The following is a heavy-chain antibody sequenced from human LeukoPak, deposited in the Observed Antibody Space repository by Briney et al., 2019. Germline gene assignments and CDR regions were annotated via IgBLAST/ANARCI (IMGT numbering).Heavy chain of an antibody. CDR1: GGSISSSSYY. CDR3: ALQLLWFGELQFDY. Sequence: SGPGLVKPSETLSLTCTVSGGSISSSSYYWGWIRQPPGKGLEWIGSIYYSGSTYYNPSPKSRVTMSVDTSKNQFSLKLSSVTAADTAVYYCALQLLWFGELQFDYWGQGTLVTVSS. CDR2: IYYSGST. J-gene: IGHJ4*02. D-gene: IGHD3-10*01. V-gene: IGHV4-39*01.